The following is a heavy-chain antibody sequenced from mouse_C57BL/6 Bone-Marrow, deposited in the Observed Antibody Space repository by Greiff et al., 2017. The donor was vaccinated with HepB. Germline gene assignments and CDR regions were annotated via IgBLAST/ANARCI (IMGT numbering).Heavy chain of an antibody. J-gene: IGHJ1*03. D-gene: IGHD1-1*01. CDR2: ISSGGSYT. CDR1: GFTFSSYG. V-gene: IGHV5-6*01. Sequence: EVKLMESGGDLVKPGGSLKLSCAASGFTFSSYGMSWVRQTPDKRLEWVATISSGGSYTYYPDSVKGRVTISRDNAKNTLYLQMSSLKSEDTAMYYCAIGTVEGRWYFDVWGTGTTVTVSS. CDR3: AIGTVEGRWYFDV.